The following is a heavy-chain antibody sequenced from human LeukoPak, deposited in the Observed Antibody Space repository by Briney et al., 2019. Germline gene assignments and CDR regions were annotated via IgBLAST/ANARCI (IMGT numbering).Heavy chain of an antibody. D-gene: IGHD3-10*01. V-gene: IGHV4-59*01. CDR3: ARDYYGSASYYRGFDY. CDR2: IYYSGST. J-gene: IGHJ4*02. CDR1: GGSISTYY. Sequence: SETLSLTCTVSGGSISTYYWSWIRQPPGKGLEWIGFIYYSGSTNYNPSLKSRVTILVDTSKNQFSLKLSSVTAADTAVYYCARDYYGSASYYRGFDYWGQGILVTVSS.